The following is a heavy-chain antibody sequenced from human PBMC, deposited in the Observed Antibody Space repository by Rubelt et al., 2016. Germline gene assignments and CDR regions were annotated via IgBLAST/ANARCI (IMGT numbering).Heavy chain of an antibody. D-gene: IGHD3-22*01. Sequence: QVQLQESGPGLVKPSETLSLTCTVSGGSISSYYWSWIRQPPGKGLEWIGEINHSGSTNYNPSLKSRGTISGGSTKNQFSLKLRAVTAADSAVYDCARGWSTMLVVVTTMFDYWGQGTLVTVSS. V-gene: IGHV4-59*01. J-gene: IGHJ4*02. CDR2: INHSGST. CDR3: ARGWSTMLVVVTTMFDY. CDR1: GGSISSYY.